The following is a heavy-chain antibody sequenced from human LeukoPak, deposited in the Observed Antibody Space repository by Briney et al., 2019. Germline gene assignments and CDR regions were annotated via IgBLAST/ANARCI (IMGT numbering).Heavy chain of an antibody. CDR3: ARVKVYYYDSSGYSDY. CDR1: GGSFSGYY. V-gene: IGHV4-34*01. J-gene: IGHJ4*02. CDR2: INHSGST. D-gene: IGHD3-22*01. Sequence: SETLSLTCAVYGGSFSGYYWSWIRQPPGKGLEWIGEINHSGSTNYNPSLKSRVTISVDTSKNQFSLKLSSVTAADTAVYYCARVKVYYYDSSGYSDYWGQGTLVTASS.